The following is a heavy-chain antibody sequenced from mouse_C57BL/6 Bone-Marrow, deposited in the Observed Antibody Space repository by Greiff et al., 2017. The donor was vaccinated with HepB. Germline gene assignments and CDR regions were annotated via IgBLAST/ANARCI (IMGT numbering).Heavy chain of an antibody. Sequence: EVQGVESGAELVKPGASVKLSCTASGFNIKDYYMHWVKQRTEQGLEWIGRIDPEDGETKYAPKFQGKATITADTSSNTAYLQLSSLTSEDTAVYYCAPYYYGSRNYFDYWGQGTTLTVSS. D-gene: IGHD1-1*01. J-gene: IGHJ2*01. V-gene: IGHV14-2*01. CDR1: GFNIKDYY. CDR3: APYYYGSRNYFDY. CDR2: IDPEDGET.